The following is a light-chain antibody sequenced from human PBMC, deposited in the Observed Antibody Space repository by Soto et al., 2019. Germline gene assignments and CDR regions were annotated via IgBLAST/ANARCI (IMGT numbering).Light chain of an antibody. CDR3: QQYGTSPPVYA. J-gene: IGKJ2*01. CDR2: GAS. CDR1: QSVSNTY. V-gene: IGKV3-20*01. Sequence: PGERATLSCRTSQSVSNTYLAWYQQKPGQAPRLLIYGASSRAAGIPDRFSGGGSGTDFTLTISRLEPEDFAVYYCQQYGTSPPVYAFGQGTKLEIK.